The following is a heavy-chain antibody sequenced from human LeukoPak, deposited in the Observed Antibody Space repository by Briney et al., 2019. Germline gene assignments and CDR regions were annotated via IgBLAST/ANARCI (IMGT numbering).Heavy chain of an antibody. CDR1: EFVLRPYT. Sequence: GGSLRLSCAASEFVLRPYTIHWVRQAPGKGLEWVAVISNDGSNKYYADSVKGRFTISRDNSKNTLYLQMNSLRAEDTAVYYCAKETGRWELEWGQGTLVTVSS. D-gene: IGHD1-26*01. J-gene: IGHJ4*02. CDR2: ISNDGSNK. CDR3: AKETGRWELE. V-gene: IGHV3-30*18.